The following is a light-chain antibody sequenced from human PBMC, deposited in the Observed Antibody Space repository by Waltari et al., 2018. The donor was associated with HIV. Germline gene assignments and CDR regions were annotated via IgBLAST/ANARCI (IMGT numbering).Light chain of an antibody. CDR3: QAWDTTTVV. CDR2: EDS. CDR1: KLGDKY. J-gene: IGLJ2*01. Sequence: SYELTQSPSVSVSPGQTASITCSRDKLGDKYACWYQQKPGQSPVLVIYEDSKRPSGIPERFSGSNSGNTATLTISGTQAMDEADYYCQAWDTTTVVFGGGTKLTVL. V-gene: IGLV3-1*01.